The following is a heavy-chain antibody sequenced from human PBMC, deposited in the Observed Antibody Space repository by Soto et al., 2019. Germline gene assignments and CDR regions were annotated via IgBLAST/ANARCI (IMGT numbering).Heavy chain of an antibody. CDR3: ARERVVFSYVMEYNWFDP. CDR1: GYTFTSYG. J-gene: IGHJ5*02. V-gene: IGHV1-18*01. CDR2: ISAYNGNT. D-gene: IGHD3-3*01. Sequence: QVQLVQSGAEVKKPGASVKVSCKASGYTFTSYGISWVRQAPGQGLEWLGWISAYNGNTNYSQKLQGRVTMTTDTSTSTAYMELRSLRSDDTAVYYCARERVVFSYVMEYNWFDPWGQGTLVTVSS.